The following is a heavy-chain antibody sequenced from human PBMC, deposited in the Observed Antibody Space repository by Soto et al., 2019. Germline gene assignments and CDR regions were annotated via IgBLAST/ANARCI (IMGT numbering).Heavy chain of an antibody. J-gene: IGHJ6*02. CDR1: GVNSW. D-gene: IGHD4-4*01. CDR3: ARHSQYHGMDF. V-gene: IGHV5-51*01. Sequence: PGESLKISCSGSGVNSWIAWVRQMPGKGLEYVGIIYVGDSDTRYSPSFQGQVTISVDKSISTAFLQWSSLKASDTAVYYCARHSQYHGMDFWGQVTAVTVAS. CDR2: IYVGDSDT.